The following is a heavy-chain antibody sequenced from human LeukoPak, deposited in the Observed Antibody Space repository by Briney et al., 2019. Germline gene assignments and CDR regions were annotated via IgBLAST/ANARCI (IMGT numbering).Heavy chain of an antibody. J-gene: IGHJ6*03. CDR3: ARDGVSGIAARPDYYYYTDV. Sequence: SVKVSCKASGGIFSSYAIRWVRQAPGQGLEWMGGIIPIFGTANYAQKFQGRVTITTDESTSTAYMELSSLRSEDTAVYYCARDGVSGIAARPDYYYYTDVWGKGTTVTVSS. V-gene: IGHV1-69*05. CDR2: IIPIFGTA. CDR1: GGIFSSYA. D-gene: IGHD6-6*01.